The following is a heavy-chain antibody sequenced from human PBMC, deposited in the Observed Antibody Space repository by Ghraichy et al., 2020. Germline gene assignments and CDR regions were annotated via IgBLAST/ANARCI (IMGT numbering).Heavy chain of an antibody. Sequence: LSLTCAASGFTVSGYYMTWVRQAPGRGLEWVSLMYSGGTTNYAESVKGRFTISRDNFKNTVYLQMNSLSAEDTAVYYCARDDRSMGINYWGHGTLVTVSS. V-gene: IGHV3-66*01. J-gene: IGHJ4*01. CDR3: ARDDRSMGINY. D-gene: IGHD5-18*01. CDR1: GFTVSGYY. CDR2: MYSGGTT.